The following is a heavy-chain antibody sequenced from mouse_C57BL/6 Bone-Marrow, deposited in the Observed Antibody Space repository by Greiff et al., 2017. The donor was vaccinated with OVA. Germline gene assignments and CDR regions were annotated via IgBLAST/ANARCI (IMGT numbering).Heavy chain of an antibody. CDR3: ARYIDYCSLLDY. CDR2: IRHKANGSTT. J-gene: IGHJ2*01. Sequence: EVHLVESGGGLVQPGGSLSLSCAASGFTFTDYYMSWVRQPPGQALEWLGFIRHKANGSTTEYSASVKGRFTISRDNSQSILYLQMNARRAEDSAAEYCARYIDYCSLLDYWGQGTTLTVSS. D-gene: IGHD1-1*01. V-gene: IGHV7-3*01. CDR1: GFTFTDYY.